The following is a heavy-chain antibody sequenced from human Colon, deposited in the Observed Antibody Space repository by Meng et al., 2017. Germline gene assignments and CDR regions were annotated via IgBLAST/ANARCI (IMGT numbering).Heavy chain of an antibody. J-gene: IGHJ4*02. CDR3: AHSPQGYFDY. Sequence: QITLRESGPSLVKPTQTLTLTCTFSGFSLSTSDVGVGWVRRPPGEALEWLALIYWDDDKRYSPSLKNRLAITKDTSKNQVVLTMTNMDPMDTGTYYCAHSPQGYFDYWGPGTLVTVSS. V-gene: IGHV2-5*02. CDR2: IYWDDDK. CDR1: GFSLSTSDVG.